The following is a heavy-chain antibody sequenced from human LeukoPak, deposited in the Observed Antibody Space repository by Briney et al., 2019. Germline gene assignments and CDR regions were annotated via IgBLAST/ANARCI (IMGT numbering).Heavy chain of an antibody. CDR1: GFTFTSYA. J-gene: IGHJ4*02. CDR2: ISGSGDTT. CDR3: AKESPHFDY. V-gene: IGHV3-23*01. Sequence: GGSLRLSCAASGFTFTSYAMSWVRQAPGEGLAWVSTISGSGDTTYYADSVKGRFTISRDNSKNTLYLQMNSLRAEDTAIYYCAKESPHFDYWGQGTLVTVSS.